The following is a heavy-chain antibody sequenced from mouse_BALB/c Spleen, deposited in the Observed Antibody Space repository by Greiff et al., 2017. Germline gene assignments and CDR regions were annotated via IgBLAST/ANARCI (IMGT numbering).Heavy chain of an antibody. D-gene: IGHD2-14*01. CDR3: ARGYDGFAY. CDR2: ISDGGSYT. J-gene: IGHJ3*01. V-gene: IGHV5-4*02. Sequence: DVKLVESGGGLVKPGGSLKLSCAASGFTFSDYYMYWVRQTPEKRLEWVATISDGGSYTYYPDSVKGRFTISRDNAKNNLYLQMSSLKSEDTAMYYCARGYDGFAYWGQGTLVTVSA. CDR1: GFTFSDYY.